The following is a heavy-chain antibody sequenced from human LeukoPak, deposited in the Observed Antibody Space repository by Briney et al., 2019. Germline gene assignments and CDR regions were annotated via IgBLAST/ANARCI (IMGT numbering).Heavy chain of an antibody. CDR2: MNPNSGNT. CDR1: GYTFTSYD. J-gene: IGHJ5*02. V-gene: IGHV1-8*01. CDR3: ARVPRRGDRFDP. D-gene: IGHD3-10*01. Sequence: ASVKVSCKASGYTFTSYDINWVRQATGQGLEWMGWMNPNSGNTGYAQKFQGGVTMTRNTSISTAYMELSSLRTEDTAVYYCARVPRRGDRFDPWGQGTLVTVSS.